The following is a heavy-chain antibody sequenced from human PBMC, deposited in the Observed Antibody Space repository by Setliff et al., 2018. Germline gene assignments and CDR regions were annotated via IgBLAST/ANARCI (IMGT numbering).Heavy chain of an antibody. D-gene: IGHD3-10*01. Sequence: PGGSLRLSCAASGFNFNNYGMHWVRQAPGKGLEWLAVISYEGSKRYYADSLKGRFTISRDNSKNTLYLQMNSLRDDDTAVYYCARVPQLLWFGEGRGPFEHWGQGTQVTVSS. CDR1: GFNFNNYG. CDR2: ISYEGSKR. J-gene: IGHJ4*02. V-gene: IGHV3-30*03. CDR3: ARVPQLLWFGEGRGPFEH.